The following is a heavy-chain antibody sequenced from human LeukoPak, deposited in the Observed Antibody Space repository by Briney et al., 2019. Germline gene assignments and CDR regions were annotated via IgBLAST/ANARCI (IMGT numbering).Heavy chain of an antibody. D-gene: IGHD3-16*01. CDR1: GGSLSPYY. CDR2: IHYSGST. Sequence: SETLSLTCTVSGGSLSPYYWGWIRQPPGKGLEWIVFIHYSGSTNYNLPLRTRVTISVDTTKNQFSLKVSSVTAADTAIYYCARQGDGVEYFYAVDVWGEGTTVTVSS. V-gene: IGHV4-59*08. J-gene: IGHJ6*04. CDR3: ARQGDGVEYFYAVDV.